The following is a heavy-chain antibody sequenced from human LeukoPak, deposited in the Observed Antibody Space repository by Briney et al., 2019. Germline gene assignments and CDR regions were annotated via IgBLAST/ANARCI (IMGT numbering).Heavy chain of an antibody. D-gene: IGHD3-22*01. CDR1: GGSISSYY. Sequence: SETLSLTCTVSGGSISSYYWSWIRQPAGKGLEWIGRIYTSGSTNYNPSLKSRVTMSVDTSKNQFSLKLSSVTAADTAVYYCARDNPGGYYDSSGYFLDYWGQGTLVTVSS. V-gene: IGHV4-4*07. J-gene: IGHJ4*02. CDR2: IYTSGST. CDR3: ARDNPGGYYDSSGYFLDY.